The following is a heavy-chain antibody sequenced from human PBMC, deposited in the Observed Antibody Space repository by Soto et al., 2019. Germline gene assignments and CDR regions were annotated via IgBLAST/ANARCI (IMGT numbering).Heavy chain of an antibody. Sequence: HPGGSLRLSCAASGFTFNIYTMSWVRQAPGKGLEWVSGISESASSTYYADSVKGRFTISRDNSKNTLFLQMSSLTVEDTAVYYCANLPAGQQYDIRPLIYWGHGTLVTVSS. CDR3: ANLPAGQQYDIRPLIY. D-gene: IGHD3-22*01. J-gene: IGHJ4*01. CDR1: GFTFNIYT. V-gene: IGHV3-23*01. CDR2: ISESASST.